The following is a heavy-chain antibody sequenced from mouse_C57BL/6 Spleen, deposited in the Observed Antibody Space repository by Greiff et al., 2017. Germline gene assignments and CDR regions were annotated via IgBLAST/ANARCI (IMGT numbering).Heavy chain of an antibody. Sequence: QVQLQQSGAELAKPGASVQLSCKASGYTFTSYWMHWVKQRPGQGLEWIGYINPSSGYTKYNQKFKDKDTLTADKYSSTAYMQLSSLTYEDSAVYYCARSAPYYAMDYWGQGTSGTVSS. CDR1: GYTFTSYW. J-gene: IGHJ4*01. V-gene: IGHV1-7*01. CDR3: ARSAPYYAMDY. CDR2: INPSSGYT.